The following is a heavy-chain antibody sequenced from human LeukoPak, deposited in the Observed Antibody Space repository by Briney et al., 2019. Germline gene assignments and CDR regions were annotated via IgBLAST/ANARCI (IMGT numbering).Heavy chain of an antibody. J-gene: IGHJ4*02. CDR1: GFTFSDYS. V-gene: IGHV3-48*01. Sequence: GGSLRLSCAASGFTFSDYSMNWVRQAPGKGLEWVSYITSSNTVYYADSVKGRFTISRDNAKNSLYLQMNSLRAEDTAVYYCARDDGRGYSSSYYWGQGTLVTVSS. CDR3: ARDDGRGYSSSYY. D-gene: IGHD6-13*01. CDR2: ITSSNTV.